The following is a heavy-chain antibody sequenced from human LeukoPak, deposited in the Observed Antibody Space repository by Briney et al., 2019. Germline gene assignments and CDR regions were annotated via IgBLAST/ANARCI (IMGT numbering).Heavy chain of an antibody. CDR3: ARDFSIAVAGR. CDR2: ISSSSSYI. J-gene: IGHJ3*01. D-gene: IGHD6-19*01. V-gene: IGHV3-21*01. CDR1: GFTFSSYS. Sequence: GGSLRLSCGASGFTFSSYSMNWVRQAPGKGLEWVSSISSSSSYIYYADSVKGRFTISRDNAKNSLYLQMNSLRAEDTAVYYCARDFSIAVAGRWGQGTMVTVSS.